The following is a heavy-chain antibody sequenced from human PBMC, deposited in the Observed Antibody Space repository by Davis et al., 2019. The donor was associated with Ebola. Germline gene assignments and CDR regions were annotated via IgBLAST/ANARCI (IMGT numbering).Heavy chain of an antibody. D-gene: IGHD1-7*01. CDR2: INHSGST. CDR1: GGSISSSSYY. Sequence: SETLSLTCTVSGGSISSSSYYWGWIRQPPGKGLEWIGEINHSGSTNYNPSLKSRVTISVDTSKNQFSLKLSSVTAADTAVYYCARQGTRLTYYYYYGMDVWGQGTTVTVSS. J-gene: IGHJ6*02. CDR3: ARQGTRLTYYYYYGMDV. V-gene: IGHV4-39*01.